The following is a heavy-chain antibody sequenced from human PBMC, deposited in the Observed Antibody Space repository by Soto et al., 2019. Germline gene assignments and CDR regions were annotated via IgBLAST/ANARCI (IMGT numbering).Heavy chain of an antibody. V-gene: IGHV3-30*18. D-gene: IGHD6-19*01. Sequence: QVHLVESGGGVVQPGRSLRLSCAASGFTFSVYGMHWVRQAPGKGLEWVALVSYDGSIKYYADSVKGRFTISRDNSKNTLYLQMNSLRVEDTAVYYCAKDGSHLAVAGTSPTSYFYGLAVWGQGTTVTVSS. CDR1: GFTFSVYG. CDR3: AKDGSHLAVAGTSPTSYFYGLAV. CDR2: VSYDGSIK. J-gene: IGHJ6*02.